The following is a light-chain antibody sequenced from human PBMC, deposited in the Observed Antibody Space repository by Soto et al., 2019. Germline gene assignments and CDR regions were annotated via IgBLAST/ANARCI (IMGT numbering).Light chain of an antibody. CDR1: SSDVGSYTF. V-gene: IGLV2-23*01. CDR3: CSYAGSMTWV. J-gene: IGLJ2*01. CDR2: EAT. Sequence: QSALTQPASVSGSPGQSITISCTGSSSDVGSYTFVSWYQHHPDKAPKLMIYEATKRPSGVSHRFSGSKSGNTASLTISGLQAEDEGEYYCCSYAGSMTWVFGGGTNLTVL.